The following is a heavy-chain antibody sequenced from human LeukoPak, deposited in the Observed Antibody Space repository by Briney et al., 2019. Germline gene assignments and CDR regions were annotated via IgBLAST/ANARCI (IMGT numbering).Heavy chain of an antibody. CDR3: ARDLYYDSSGYAFDI. CDR2: IYYSGST. Sequence: PSETLSLTCTVSGGSISSSGYYWGWIRQPPGKGLEWIGSIYYSGSTYYNPSLKSRVTISVDTSKNQFSLKLSSVTAADTAVYYCARDLYYDSSGYAFDIWGQGTMVTVSS. CDR1: GGSISSSGYY. D-gene: IGHD3-22*01. V-gene: IGHV4-39*07. J-gene: IGHJ3*02.